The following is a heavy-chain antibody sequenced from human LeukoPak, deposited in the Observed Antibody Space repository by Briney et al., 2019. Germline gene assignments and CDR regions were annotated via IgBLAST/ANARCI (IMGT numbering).Heavy chain of an antibody. D-gene: IGHD3-22*01. CDR2: ISAYNGNT. Sequence: ASVKVSCKASGYTFTSYGISWVRQAPGQGLEWMGWISAYNGNTNYAQKLQGRVTMTTDTCTSTAYMELRSLRSDDTAVYYCARVLYDSSGYYYTLSYFDYWGQGTLVTVSS. J-gene: IGHJ4*02. CDR3: ARVLYDSSGYYYTLSYFDY. V-gene: IGHV1-18*01. CDR1: GYTFTSYG.